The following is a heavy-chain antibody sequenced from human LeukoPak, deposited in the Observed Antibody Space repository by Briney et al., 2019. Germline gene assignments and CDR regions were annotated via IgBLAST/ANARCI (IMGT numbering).Heavy chain of an antibody. J-gene: IGHJ4*02. Sequence: GGSLRLSCAASGFTFDDYVMHWVRQAPGKGLEWVSVIYSGGSTYYADSVKGRFTISRDNSKNTLYLQMNSLRAEDTAVYYCARAKTGYSSGWYSFDYWGQGTLVTVSS. CDR1: GFTFDDYV. V-gene: IGHV3-53*01. CDR3: ARAKTGYSSGWYSFDY. CDR2: IYSGGST. D-gene: IGHD6-19*01.